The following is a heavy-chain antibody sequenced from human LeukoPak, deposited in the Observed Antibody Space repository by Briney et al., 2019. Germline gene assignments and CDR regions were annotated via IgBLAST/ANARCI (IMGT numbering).Heavy chain of an antibody. V-gene: IGHV1-69*05. CDR3: ARGPVAGAYYFDY. J-gene: IGHJ4*02. Sequence: GASVKVSCKASGYTFTSYYMHWVRQAPGQGLEWMGGIIPIFDTANYAQKFQGRVTITTDESTCTAYMELSSLRSEDTAVFYCARGPVAGAYYFDYWGQGTLVTVSS. CDR2: IIPIFDTA. CDR1: GYTFTSYY. D-gene: IGHD6-19*01.